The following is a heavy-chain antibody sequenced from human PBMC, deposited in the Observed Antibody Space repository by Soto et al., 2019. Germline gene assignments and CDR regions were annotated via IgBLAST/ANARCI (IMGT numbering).Heavy chain of an antibody. V-gene: IGHV4-31*03. CDR3: ARDLGYYYDSSGYYHTNWLDP. J-gene: IGHJ5*02. CDR1: GGSIIGGVYC. D-gene: IGHD3-22*01. Sequence: SETLSVPCTVAGGSIIGGVYCCSWIRQHPGKGLEWIGYIYYSGSTYYNPSLKSRVTISVDTSKNQFSLKLSSVTAADPAVYYCARDLGYYYDSSGYYHTNWLDPWGQGTLVTVSS. CDR2: IYYSGST.